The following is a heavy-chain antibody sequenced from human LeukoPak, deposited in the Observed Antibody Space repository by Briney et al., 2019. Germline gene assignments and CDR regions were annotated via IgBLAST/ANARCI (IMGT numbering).Heavy chain of an antibody. CDR3: TTFYHEYSPY. D-gene: IGHD2/OR15-2a*01. J-gene: IGHJ4*02. Sequence: GGSLRLSCAASGFSFMNAWMIWVRQAPGKGLEWVGRTKSNADGGTPDYAAPARGRFTISRDDSKNTLYLQMNSLKTEDTAVYYCTTFYHEYSPYWGRGTLVTVSS. CDR2: TKSNADGGTP. CDR1: GFSFMNAW. V-gene: IGHV3-15*01.